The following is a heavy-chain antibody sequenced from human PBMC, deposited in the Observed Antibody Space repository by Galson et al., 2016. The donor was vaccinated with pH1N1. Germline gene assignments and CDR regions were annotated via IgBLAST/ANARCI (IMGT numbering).Heavy chain of an antibody. CDR1: GFSFSTYS. Sequence: LRLSCAASGFSFSTYSMNWVRQAPGKGLEWVSYISSSGSYKNYADSVKARFIISRDNAKNSLYLQMNSLRAEDTAVYYCATYCTSSSCYEGSFDYWGQGTLVTVSS. J-gene: IGHJ4*02. CDR2: ISSSGSYK. D-gene: IGHD2-2*01. CDR3: ATYCTSSSCYEGSFDY. V-gene: IGHV3-21*01.